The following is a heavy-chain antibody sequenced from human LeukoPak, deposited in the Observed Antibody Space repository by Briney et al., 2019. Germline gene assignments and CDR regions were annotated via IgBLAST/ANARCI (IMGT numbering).Heavy chain of an antibody. V-gene: IGHV3-23*01. CDR3: AKGPYSGFS. J-gene: IGHJ5*02. Sequence: GGSLRLSCAASGFTFSSYWVSWVRQAPGKGLEWVSSIGGSGGGTYYADSVKGRFTISRDNSKNTLYLQMNSLRAEDTAVYYCAKGPYSGFSWGQGTLVTVSS. CDR2: IGGSGGGT. D-gene: IGHD1-26*01. CDR1: GFTFSSYW.